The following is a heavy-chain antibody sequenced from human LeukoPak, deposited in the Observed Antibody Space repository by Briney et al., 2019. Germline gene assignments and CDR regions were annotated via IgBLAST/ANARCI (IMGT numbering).Heavy chain of an antibody. Sequence: GASVKVSCKASGYTFTRYAMNWLRQAPGQGLEWMGRINPNTGNPTYAQAFTGRFVFSLDTSVSTAYLQISSLNTEDTAVYYCAIDQPVAGVSNFDSWGQGTPVTVSS. J-gene: IGHJ4*02. CDR2: INPNTGNP. CDR3: AIDQPVAGVSNFDS. D-gene: IGHD6-19*01. V-gene: IGHV7-4-1*02. CDR1: GYTFTRYA.